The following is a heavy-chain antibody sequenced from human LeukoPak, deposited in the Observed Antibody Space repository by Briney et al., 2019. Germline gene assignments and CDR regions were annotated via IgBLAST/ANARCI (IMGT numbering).Heavy chain of an antibody. CDR1: GFPFSSYP. J-gene: IGHJ3*02. CDR3: AKAKITLIVVANPNSGALDI. D-gene: IGHD3-22*01. Sequence: GGSLRLSCAGSGFPFSSYPISWVRQPPGKGLEWVSGISGSGSSTYSADSVKGRFTISRDNSNNTLYLQMNSLRAEDTALYYCAKAKITLIVVANPNSGALDIWGQGTMVTVSS. V-gene: IGHV3-23*01. CDR2: ISGSGSST.